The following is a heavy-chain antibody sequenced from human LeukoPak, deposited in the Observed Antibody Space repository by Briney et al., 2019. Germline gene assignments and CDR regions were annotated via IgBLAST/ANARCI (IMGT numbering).Heavy chain of an antibody. CDR2: INSDGTST. V-gene: IGHV3-74*01. J-gene: IGHJ5*02. D-gene: IGHD6-13*01. CDR3: ARDGSSWSNWLDP. Sequence: GRSLRLSCAASGFTFSSYWMHWVRHAPGKGLVWVSRINSDGTSTSYADSVKGRFTISRDNAKNTLYLQMNSLRAEDTAVYYCARDGSSWSNWLDPWGQGTLVTVSS. CDR1: GFTFSSYW.